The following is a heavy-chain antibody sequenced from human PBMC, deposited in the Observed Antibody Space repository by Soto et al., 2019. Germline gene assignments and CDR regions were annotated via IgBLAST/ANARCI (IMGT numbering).Heavy chain of an antibody. CDR1: GDSISSFY. CDR3: VGDCGGGGCYSDSGMDV. CDR2: LYVSGST. J-gene: IGHJ6*02. D-gene: IGHD2-15*01. V-gene: IGHV4-4*07. Sequence: QVQLQESGPGLVKPSETLSLTCTVSGDSISSFYWCWIRQTDGKGLEWLGRLYVSGSTDYNPSLKSRVSMSVARSKNQFSLKLTSVTAADAAVYYCVGDCGGGGCYSDSGMDVWGQGTTVTVSS.